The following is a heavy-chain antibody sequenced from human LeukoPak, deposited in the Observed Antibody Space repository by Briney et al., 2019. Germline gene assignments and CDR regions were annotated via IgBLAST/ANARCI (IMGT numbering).Heavy chain of an antibody. CDR3: ARQSGYSYGPRFDY. Sequence: ASVKVSCKAPGGSFGRYAIHWVRQAPGQGLEWMGGIIPIFGTANYAQKFQGRVTITADESTSTAYMELSSLRSEDTAVHYCARQSGYSYGPRFDYWGQGTLVTVSS. D-gene: IGHD5-18*01. CDR1: GGSFGRYA. V-gene: IGHV1-69*13. J-gene: IGHJ4*02. CDR2: IIPIFGTA.